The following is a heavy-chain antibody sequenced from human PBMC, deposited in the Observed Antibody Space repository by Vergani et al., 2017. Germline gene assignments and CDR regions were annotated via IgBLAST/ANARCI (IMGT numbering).Heavy chain of an antibody. CDR1: ESSFISNE. J-gene: IGHJ4*02. Sequence: EVMLVQSGAEVKKPGESLKISCKYSESSFISNEIAWLRQMSGKGLQCMGNINPIDSKIAYSPSFQGQAIMSLDKSITTAYLQWRSLKASDTAIYYCTRHVPCGDGACLHFDHWGQGTQVTVSS. D-gene: IGHD2-21*01. CDR3: TRHVPCGDGACLHFDH. CDR2: INPIDSKI. V-gene: IGHV5-51*01.